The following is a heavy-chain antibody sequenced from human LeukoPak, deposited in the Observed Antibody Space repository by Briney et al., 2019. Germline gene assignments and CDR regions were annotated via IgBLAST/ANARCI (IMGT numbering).Heavy chain of an antibody. CDR3: ARLSAAGAYYYYYYMDV. Sequence: PSETLSLTCTVSGGSISSCYWSWIRQPPGKGLEWIGYIYTSGSTNYNPSLKSRVTISVDTSENQFSLKLSSVTAADTAVYYCARLSAAGAYYYYYYMDVWGKGTTVTVSS. V-gene: IGHV4-4*09. CDR1: GGSISSCY. D-gene: IGHD6-13*01. CDR2: IYTSGST. J-gene: IGHJ6*03.